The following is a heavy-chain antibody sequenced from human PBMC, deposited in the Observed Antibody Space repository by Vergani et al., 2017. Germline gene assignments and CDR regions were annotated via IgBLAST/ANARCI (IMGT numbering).Heavy chain of an antibody. V-gene: IGHV3-21*02. CDR3: AREVRGVVISLDY. CDR2: ISSSSSYI. CDR1: GFTFSSYS. J-gene: IGHJ4*02. Sequence: VQLVESGGGLVQPGGSLRLSCAASGFTFSSYSMNWVRQAPGKGLEWVSSISSSSSYIYYADSVKGRFTISRDNAKNSLYLQMNSLRAEDTAVYYCAREVRGVVISLDYWGQGTLVTVSS. D-gene: IGHD3-3*01.